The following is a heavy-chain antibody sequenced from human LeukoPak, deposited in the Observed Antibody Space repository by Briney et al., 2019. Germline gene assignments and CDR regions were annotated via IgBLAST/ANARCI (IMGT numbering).Heavy chain of an antibody. J-gene: IGHJ4*02. V-gene: IGHV3-30*03. Sequence: PGRSLRLSCAASGFTFSIYGMHWVRQAPGKGLEWVAVISYHGNNKYYADSVKGRFTISRDNSKNTLYLQMNSLRAEDTAVYYRARCPESSGYYYELDSWGQGTLVTVSS. CDR2: ISYHGNNK. D-gene: IGHD3-22*01. CDR1: GFTFSIYG. CDR3: ARCPESSGYYYELDS.